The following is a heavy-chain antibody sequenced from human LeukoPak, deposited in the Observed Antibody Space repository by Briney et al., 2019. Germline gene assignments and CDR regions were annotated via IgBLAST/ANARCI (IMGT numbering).Heavy chain of an antibody. D-gene: IGHD6-13*01. J-gene: IGHJ4*02. V-gene: IGHV3-23*01. CDR2: ISGSGGST. Sequence: GASLRLSCAASGFTFSSYAMSWVRQAPGKGLEWVSAISGSGGSTYYADSVKGRFTISRDNSKNTLYLQMNSLRAEDTAVYYCAKDLEQQLAIYFEYWGQGTLVTVSS. CDR1: GFTFSSYA. CDR3: AKDLEQQLAIYFEY.